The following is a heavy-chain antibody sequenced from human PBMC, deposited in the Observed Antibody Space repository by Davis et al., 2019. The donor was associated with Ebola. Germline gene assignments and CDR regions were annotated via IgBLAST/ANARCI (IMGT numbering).Heavy chain of an antibody. CDR2: ISSNGGST. Sequence: PGGSLRLSCAASGFTFSSYAMHWVRQAPGKGLEYVSAISSNGGSTYYANSVKGRFTISRDNSKNTLYLQMGSLRAEDMAVYYCARARGGYYHYNWFDPWGQGTLVTVSS. D-gene: IGHD3-3*01. J-gene: IGHJ5*02. CDR3: ARARGGYYHYNWFDP. CDR1: GFTFSSYA. V-gene: IGHV3-64*01.